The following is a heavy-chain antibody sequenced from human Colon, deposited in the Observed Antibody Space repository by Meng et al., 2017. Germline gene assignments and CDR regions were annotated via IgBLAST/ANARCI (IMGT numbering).Heavy chain of an antibody. J-gene: IGHJ4*02. CDR1: AFTFSSYA. Sequence: GESLKISCSASAFTFSSYAIHWVRQAPGKGLEWVAVISYDGTNKYYADSVKGRFTISRDNSKNTLYLQMNSLRVDDTAVYYCARGGVVAAISHYFDYWGQGTLVTVS. D-gene: IGHD2-15*01. CDR3: ARGGVVAAISHYFDY. CDR2: ISYDGTNK. V-gene: IGHV3-30*04.